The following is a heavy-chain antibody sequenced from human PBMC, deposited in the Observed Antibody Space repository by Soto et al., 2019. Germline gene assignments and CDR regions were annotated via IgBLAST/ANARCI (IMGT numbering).Heavy chain of an antibody. Sequence: ASVKVSCKASGYTFTSYDINWVRQATGQGFEWMGWMNPNSGNTGYAQKFQGRVTLTRDTSTSTVYMELSSLRSEDTAVYFCARDRFYNPILPTSGFAYWGQGTLVTVS. J-gene: IGHJ4*02. D-gene: IGHD3-10*01. V-gene: IGHV1-8*01. CDR3: ARDRFYNPILPTSGFAY. CDR1: GYTFTSYD. CDR2: MNPNSGNT.